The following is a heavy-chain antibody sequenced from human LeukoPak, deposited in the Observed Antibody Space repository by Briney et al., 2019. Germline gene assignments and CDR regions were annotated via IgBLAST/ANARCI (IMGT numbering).Heavy chain of an antibody. CDR3: TRDRGTYNWLDP. D-gene: IGHD1-14*01. V-gene: IGHV3-73*01. CDR2: IDKRDNFYAT. Sequence: GGSLRLSCAASGFTFSYAWMSWVRQAPGKGLEWVGHIDKRDNFYATSYAESVQGRFTISRDDSRDAAFLHMDSLKTEDTALYYCTRDRGTYNWLDPWGQGTLVTVSS. J-gene: IGHJ5*02. CDR1: GFTFSYAW.